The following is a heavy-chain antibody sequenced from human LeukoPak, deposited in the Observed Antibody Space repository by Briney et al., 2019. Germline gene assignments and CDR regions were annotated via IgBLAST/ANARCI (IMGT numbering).Heavy chain of an antibody. CDR3: ARLSDSSSNFEN. V-gene: IGHV3-21*01. CDR2: ISSSSSYI. CDR1: GFTFSSYS. Sequence: GGSLRLSCAASGFTFSSYSMNWVRQAPGKGLEWVSSISSSSSYIYYADSVKGRFTISRDNAKNSLYLQMNSLRAEDTAVYYCARLSDSSSNFENWGQGTLVTVSS. D-gene: IGHD3-22*01. J-gene: IGHJ4*02.